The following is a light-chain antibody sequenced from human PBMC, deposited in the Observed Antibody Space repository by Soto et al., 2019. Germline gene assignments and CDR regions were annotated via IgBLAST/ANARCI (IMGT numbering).Light chain of an antibody. J-gene: IGKJ2*01. CDR3: QRYGSSPPFT. Sequence: EIVLTQSPGTLSLSPGERATLSCRASQRVSSSYLAWYQQKPGQAARLLIYGASSRATGIPDRFSGSGSGTDFTLTISGLEPEDFAVYFCQRYGSSPPFTFGQGTKVEI. CDR2: GAS. V-gene: IGKV3-20*01. CDR1: QRVSSSY.